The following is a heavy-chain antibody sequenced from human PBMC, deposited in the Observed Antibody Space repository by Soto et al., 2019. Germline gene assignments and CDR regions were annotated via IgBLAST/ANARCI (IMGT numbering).Heavy chain of an antibody. CDR1: GFTFSSYG. CDR2: ISYDGSNK. Sequence: PGGSLRLSCAASGFTFSSYGMHWVRQAPGKGLEWVAVISYDGSNKYYADSVKGRFTISRDNSKNTLYLQMNSLRAEDTAVYYCAKVRGVIIIRGAFDIWGQGTMVTVSS. J-gene: IGHJ3*02. V-gene: IGHV3-30*18. D-gene: IGHD3-10*01. CDR3: AKVRGVIIIRGAFDI.